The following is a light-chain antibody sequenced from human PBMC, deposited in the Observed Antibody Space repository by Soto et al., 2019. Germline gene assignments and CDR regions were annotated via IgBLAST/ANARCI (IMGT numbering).Light chain of an antibody. V-gene: IGKV3-15*01. CDR3: QQCTNWPRT. Sequence: EIVMTQSPGTLSVSPGERATLSCRASQSVSSNLAWYQQKPGQAPRLLIYGASTRATGIPDRFSGSGSGTEFTLTISSLQSDDSAVYYCQQCTNWPRTFGQGTKVEIK. J-gene: IGKJ1*01. CDR2: GAS. CDR1: QSVSSN.